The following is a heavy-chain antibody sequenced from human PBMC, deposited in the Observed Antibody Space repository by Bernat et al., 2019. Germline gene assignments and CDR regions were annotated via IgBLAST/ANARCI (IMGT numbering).Heavy chain of an antibody. V-gene: IGHV4-59*01. J-gene: IGHJ6*03. CDR2: IYYSGST. D-gene: IGHD4-11*01. Sequence: QVQLQESGPGLVKPSETLSLTCTVSGGSISSYYWSWIRQPPGKGLEWIGYIYYSGSTNYNPSLKSRVTISVDTSKNQFSLKLSSVTAADMAVYYCARFTVTSKPYYYYYYMDVWGKGTTVTVSS. CDR1: GGSISSYY. CDR3: ARFTVTSKPYYYYYYMDV.